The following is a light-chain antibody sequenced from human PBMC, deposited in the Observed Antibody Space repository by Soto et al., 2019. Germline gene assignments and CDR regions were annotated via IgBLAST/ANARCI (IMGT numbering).Light chain of an antibody. CDR2: DAS. V-gene: IGKV3-11*01. CDR3: QQRSNWPPWT. Sequence: EIVLTQSPATLSLSPGERATLSCRASQSVSSYLAWYQQKPGQAPRLLIYDASNRATGIPARFSGSGSGTNFTLPISSLEPEDFAVYYGQQRSNWPPWTFGQGTKVEIK. J-gene: IGKJ1*01. CDR1: QSVSSY.